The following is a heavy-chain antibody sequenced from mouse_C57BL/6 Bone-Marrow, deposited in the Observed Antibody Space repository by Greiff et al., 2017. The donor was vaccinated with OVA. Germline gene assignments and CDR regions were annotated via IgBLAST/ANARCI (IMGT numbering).Heavy chain of an antibody. CDR2: IDPSDSYT. J-gene: IGHJ3*01. D-gene: IGHD1-1*01. CDR1: GYTFTSYW. CDR3: AREWDYYDSETWFAY. V-gene: IGHV1-69*01. Sequence: QVQLQQPGAELVMPGASVKLSCKASGYTFTSYWMHWVKQRPGQGLEWIGDIDPSDSYTNYNQKFKGKSTLTVDKSSSTAYMQVSSMTSDDSSVYYCAREWDYYDSETWFAYWGQGTLVTVSA.